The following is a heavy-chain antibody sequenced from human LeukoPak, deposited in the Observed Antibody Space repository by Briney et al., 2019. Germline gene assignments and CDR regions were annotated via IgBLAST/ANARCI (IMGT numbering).Heavy chain of an antibody. D-gene: IGHD6-13*01. CDR1: GGTFSSNT. CDR2: IIPILGIA. V-gene: IGHV1-69*02. CDR3: ARAYSSSWGYFDY. J-gene: IGHJ4*02. Sequence: SVKVSCKASGGTFSSNTISWVRQAPGQGLEWMGRIIPILGIANYAQKFQGRVTITADKSTSTAYMELSSLRSEDTAVYYCARAYSSSWGYFDYWGQGTLVTVSS.